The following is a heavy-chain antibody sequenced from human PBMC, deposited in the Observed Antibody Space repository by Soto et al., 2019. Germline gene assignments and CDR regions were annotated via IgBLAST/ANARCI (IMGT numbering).Heavy chain of an antibody. Sequence: HPGGSLRLSCAASGFTFSSYWMHWVRQAPGKGLVWVSRINSDGSSTSYADSVKGRFTISGDNAKNTLYLQMNSLRAEDTAVYYCAREDVLRYFDWLPNTQGNYYYYGMDVWGQGTTVTVSS. V-gene: IGHV3-74*01. CDR1: GFTFSSYW. CDR2: INSDGSST. CDR3: AREDVLRYFDWLPNTQGNYYYYGMDV. J-gene: IGHJ6*02. D-gene: IGHD3-9*01.